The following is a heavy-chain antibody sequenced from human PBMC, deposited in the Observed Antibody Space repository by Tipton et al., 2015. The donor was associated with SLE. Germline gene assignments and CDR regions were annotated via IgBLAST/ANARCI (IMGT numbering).Heavy chain of an antibody. V-gene: IGHV4-28*03. CDR3: ARERDYYGSGSFVDY. D-gene: IGHD3-10*01. CDR1: DYSISTSNW. J-gene: IGHJ4*02. CDR2: IHYSGGT. Sequence: TLSLTCAVSDYSISTSNWCGWIRQPPGMPLEWVGYIHYSGGTYYNPSLKSRVTMSVDTSKNQFSLKLSSVTAADTAMYYCARERDYYGSGSFVDYWGQGTPVTVSS.